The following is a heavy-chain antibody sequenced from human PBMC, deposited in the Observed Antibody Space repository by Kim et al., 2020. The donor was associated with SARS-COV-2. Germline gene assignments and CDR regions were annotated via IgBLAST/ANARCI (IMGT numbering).Heavy chain of an antibody. V-gene: IGHV1-2*06. CDR3: ARGSRSSSSLLFDY. D-gene: IGHD6-6*01. CDR1: GYTITGSY. J-gene: IGHJ4*02. Sequence: ASVKVSCKASGYTITGSYMHWVRQAPGQGLEWMGRINPNSGGTNYAQKFQGRVTMTRDTSISTAYMELSRLRSDDTAVYYCARGSRSSSSLLFDYWGQGTLVTVSS. CDR2: INPNSGGT.